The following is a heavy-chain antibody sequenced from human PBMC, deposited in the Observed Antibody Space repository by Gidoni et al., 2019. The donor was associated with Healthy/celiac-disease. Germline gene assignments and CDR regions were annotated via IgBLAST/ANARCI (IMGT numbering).Heavy chain of an antibody. CDR2: FDPEDGET. CDR1: GYTLTELS. V-gene: IGHV1-24*01. D-gene: IGHD7-27*01. CDR3: ATWGGVLHGMDV. Sequence: QVQLVQSGAEWKEPGASVKVSCKVSGYTLTELSMHWVRQAPGKGLEWMGGFDPEDGETIYEQKFQGRVTMTEDTSTDTAYMELSSLRSEDTAVYYCATWGGVLHGMDVWGQGTTVTVSS. J-gene: IGHJ6*02.